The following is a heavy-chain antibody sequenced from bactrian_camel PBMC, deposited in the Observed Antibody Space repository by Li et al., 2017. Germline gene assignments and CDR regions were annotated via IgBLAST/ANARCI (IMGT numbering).Heavy chain of an antibody. V-gene: IGHV3S31*01. D-gene: IGHD3*01. Sequence: VQLVESGGGLVQPGGSLRLSCAASGLAFSRHAMMWVRLAPGKGLEWVSGINSGGGNTYYADSVKGRFTISRDNAKNTLYLQMDALKPEDTAMYYCAADASYERFACLTTVVALGVMPPYDYKGQGTQVTVS. J-gene: IGHJ4*01. CDR3: AADASYERFACLTTVVALGVMPPYDY. CDR2: INSGGGNT. CDR1: GLAFSRHA.